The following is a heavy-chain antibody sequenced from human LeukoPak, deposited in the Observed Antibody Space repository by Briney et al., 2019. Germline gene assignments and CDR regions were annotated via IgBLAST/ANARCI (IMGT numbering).Heavy chain of an antibody. D-gene: IGHD6-19*01. V-gene: IGHV4-34*01. Sequence: PSETLSLTCAVYGGSFSGYYWSWIRQPPGKGLEWIGEINHSGSTNYNPSLKSRVTISVDTSKNQFSLKLSSVTAADTAVYYCARSGIAVAGDYFDYWGQGTLVTVSS. CDR1: GGSFSGYY. CDR2: INHSGST. CDR3: ARSGIAVAGDYFDY. J-gene: IGHJ4*02.